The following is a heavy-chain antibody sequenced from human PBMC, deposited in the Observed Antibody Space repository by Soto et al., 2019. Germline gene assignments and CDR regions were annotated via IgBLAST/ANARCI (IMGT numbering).Heavy chain of an antibody. CDR1: GFTFSSYA. V-gene: IGHV3-23*01. CDR2: ISGSGGST. Sequence: EVQLLESGGGLVQPGGSLRLSCAASGFTFSSYAMSWVRQAPGKGLEWVSAISGSGGSTYYADSVKGRLTISRDNAKNKLYLQMNSLRAEDTAVYYCAKENGYSSSWFEFDYWGPGTLVTVSS. CDR3: AKENGYSSSWFEFDY. D-gene: IGHD6-13*01. J-gene: IGHJ4*02.